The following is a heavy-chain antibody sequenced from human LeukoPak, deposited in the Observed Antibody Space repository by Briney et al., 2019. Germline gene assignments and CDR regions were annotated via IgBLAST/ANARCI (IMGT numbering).Heavy chain of an antibody. J-gene: IGHJ6*03. D-gene: IGHD4-11*01. CDR1: GYTFTSYG. CDR2: ISAYNGNT. Sequence: ASVKVSCKASGYTFTSYGISWVRQAPGQGLEWMGWISAYNGNTNYVQKLQGRVTMTTDTSTSTAYMELRSVRSDDTAVYYCARGRETDYSDYGVSYYYYMDVWGKGTTVTVSS. V-gene: IGHV1-18*01. CDR3: ARGRETDYSDYGVSYYYYMDV.